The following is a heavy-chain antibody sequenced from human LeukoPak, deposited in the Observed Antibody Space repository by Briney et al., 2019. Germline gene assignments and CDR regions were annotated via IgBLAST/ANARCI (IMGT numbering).Heavy chain of an antibody. J-gene: IGHJ6*03. CDR3: AKDSVSYYDILTGSTFVWYYYYMDV. Sequence: PGRSLRLSCAASGFTFSSYGMHWVRQAPGKGLEWVAFIRYDGSNKYYADSVKGRFTISRDNSKNTLYLQMNSLRAEDTAVYYCAKDSVSYYDILTGSTFVWYYYYMDVWGKGTTVTISS. CDR1: GFTFSSYG. CDR2: IRYDGSNK. D-gene: IGHD3-9*01. V-gene: IGHV3-30*02.